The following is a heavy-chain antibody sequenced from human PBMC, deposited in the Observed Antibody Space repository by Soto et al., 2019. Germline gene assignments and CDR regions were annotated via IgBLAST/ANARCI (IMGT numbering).Heavy chain of an antibody. D-gene: IGHD4-17*01. Sequence: SETLSLTCAVYGGSFSGYYWSWIRQPPGKGLEWIGEINHSGSTNYNPSLKSRVTISVDTSKNQFSLKLSSVTAADTAVYYCARGSYVYGDYRHWYYYGMDVWGQGTTVTVSS. CDR2: INHSGST. CDR3: ARGSYVYGDYRHWYYYGMDV. CDR1: GGSFSGYY. V-gene: IGHV4-34*01. J-gene: IGHJ6*02.